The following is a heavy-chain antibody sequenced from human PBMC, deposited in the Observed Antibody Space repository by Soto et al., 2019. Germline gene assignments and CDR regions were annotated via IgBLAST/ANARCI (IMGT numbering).Heavy chain of an antibody. Sequence: QVQLVQSGAEVKKPGSSVKVSCKASEDTLSSYAISWVRQAPGQGLEWMGGIIPFSGTANYAQKFQGRVTITADKSTSTAYMELSSLRSEDTAVYYCVREGYYDSSGHYPGWFAPWGQGTLVTVSS. CDR2: IIPFSGTA. CDR1: EDTLSSYA. D-gene: IGHD3-22*01. J-gene: IGHJ5*02. CDR3: VREGYYDSSGHYPGWFAP. V-gene: IGHV1-69*06.